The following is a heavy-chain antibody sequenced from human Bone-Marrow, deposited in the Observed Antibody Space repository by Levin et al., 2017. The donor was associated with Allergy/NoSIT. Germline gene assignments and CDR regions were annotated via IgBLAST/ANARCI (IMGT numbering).Heavy chain of an antibody. V-gene: IGHV3-20*01. CDR2: INWNGGST. Sequence: ETLSLTCAASGFTFDDYGMSWVRQAPGKGLEWVSGINWNGGSTGYADSVKGRFTISRDNAKNSLHLQMNSLRAEDTALYHCARDSVSSSGGSCYSFRPFDYWGQGTLVTVSS. J-gene: IGHJ4*02. CDR3: ARDSVSSSGGSCYSFRPFDY. CDR1: GFTFDDYG. D-gene: IGHD2-15*01.